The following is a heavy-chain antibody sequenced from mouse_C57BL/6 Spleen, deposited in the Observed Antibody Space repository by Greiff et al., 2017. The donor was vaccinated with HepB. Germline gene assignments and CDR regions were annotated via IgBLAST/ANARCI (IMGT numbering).Heavy chain of an antibody. CDR1: GFTFSSYA. CDR3: ARDYDYVPFAY. J-gene: IGHJ3*01. V-gene: IGHV5-4*01. D-gene: IGHD2-4*01. CDR2: ISDGGSYT. Sequence: DVKLVESGGGLVKPGGSLKLSCAASGFTFSSYAMSWVRQTPEKRLEWVATISDGGSYTYYPDNVKGRFTISRDNAKNNLYLQMSHLKSEDTAMYYCARDYDYVPFAYWGQGTLVTVSA.